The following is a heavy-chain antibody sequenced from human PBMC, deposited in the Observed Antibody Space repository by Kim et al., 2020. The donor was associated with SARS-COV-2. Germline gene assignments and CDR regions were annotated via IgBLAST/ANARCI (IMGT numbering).Heavy chain of an antibody. D-gene: IGHD3-10*01. CDR3: ARDKGTR. CDR2: SGSDI. Sequence: SGSDIYYADSVKGRFAISRDNAKNSLFLQMSSLSAEDTAVYYCARDKGTRWDQGTLVTVSS. J-gene: IGHJ4*02. V-gene: IGHV3-11*01.